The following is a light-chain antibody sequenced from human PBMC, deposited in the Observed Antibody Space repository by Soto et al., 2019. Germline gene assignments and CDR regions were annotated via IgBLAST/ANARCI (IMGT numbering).Light chain of an antibody. V-gene: IGKV3-15*01. J-gene: IGKJ2*01. CDR2: GAS. CDR3: QQYNSWPYT. Sequence: EIVMTQSPATLSVSPGERATLSCRASQSVSSNLAWYQQKPGKAPMLLMYGASTRADGVPDRFSGSGSGTEFTLTISSLQSEDFAVYYCQQYNSWPYTFGQGTKLEIK. CDR1: QSVSSN.